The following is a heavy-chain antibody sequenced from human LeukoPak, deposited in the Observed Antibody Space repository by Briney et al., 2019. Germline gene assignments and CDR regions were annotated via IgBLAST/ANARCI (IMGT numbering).Heavy chain of an antibody. V-gene: IGHV1-18*01. D-gene: IGHD6-13*01. CDR2: ISVYTGNT. CDR3: AREVLLEAGIAAAGFLFDY. Sequence: ASVKVSCTASGYTFTSYGISWVRQAPGQGLEWTGWISVYTGNTNYAQKLQGRVTRTTDTSTSTAYMELRSLRSDDTAVYYCAREVLLEAGIAAAGFLFDYWGQGTLVTVSS. J-gene: IGHJ4*02. CDR1: GYTFTSYG.